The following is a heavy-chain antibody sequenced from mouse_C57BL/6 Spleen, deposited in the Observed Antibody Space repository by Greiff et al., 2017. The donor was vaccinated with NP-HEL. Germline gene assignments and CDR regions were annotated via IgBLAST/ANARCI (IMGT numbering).Heavy chain of an antibody. CDR2: IRSKSNNYAT. Sequence: EVQRVESGGGLVQPKGSLKLSCAASGFSFNTYAMNWVRQAPGTGLEWVARIRSKSNNYATYYADSVKDRFTISRDDSESMLYLQMNNLKTEDTAMYYWGRQRDGYYRYFDVWGTGTTVTVSS. J-gene: IGHJ1*03. CDR3: GRQRDGYYRYFDV. V-gene: IGHV10-1*01. CDR1: GFSFNTYA. D-gene: IGHD2-3*01.